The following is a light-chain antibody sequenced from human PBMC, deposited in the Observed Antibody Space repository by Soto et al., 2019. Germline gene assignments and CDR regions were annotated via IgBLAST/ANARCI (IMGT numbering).Light chain of an antibody. Sequence: QPVLTQPPSASGTPGQRVTISCSGSSSNIGSNYVYWYEQLPGTAPKLLIYRNNQRPSGVPDRFSGSKSGTSSSLAISGLRSEDEANYYCAAWDDSLSGVVFGGATKVTVL. V-gene: IGLV1-47*01. CDR3: AAWDDSLSGVV. CDR2: RNN. CDR1: SSNIGSNY. J-gene: IGLJ3*02.